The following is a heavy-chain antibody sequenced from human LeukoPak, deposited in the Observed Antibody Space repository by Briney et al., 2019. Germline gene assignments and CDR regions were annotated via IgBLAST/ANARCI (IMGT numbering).Heavy chain of an antibody. CDR2: IYYSGST. V-gene: IGHV4-59*01. CDR3: ARVGDCSGGSCYSDYYYGMDV. D-gene: IGHD2-15*01. Sequence: SETLSLTCTVSGGSISSYYWSWIRQPPGKGLEWIGYIYYSGSTNYNPSLKSRVTISVDTSKNQFSLKLSSVTAADTAVYYCARVGDCSGGSCYSDYYYGMDVWGQGTTVTVS. J-gene: IGHJ6*02. CDR1: GGSISSYY.